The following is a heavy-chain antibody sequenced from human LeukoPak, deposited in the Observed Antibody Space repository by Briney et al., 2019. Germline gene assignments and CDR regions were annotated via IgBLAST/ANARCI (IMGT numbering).Heavy chain of an antibody. CDR1: GFTFSSYG. Sequence: PGGSLRLSCAASGFTFSSYGMHWVRQAPGKGLEWVAVISYDGSNKCYADSVKGRFTISRDNSKNTLYLQMNSLRAEDTAVYYCAKNTYDILTGPHYFDYWGQGTLVTVSS. V-gene: IGHV3-30*18. J-gene: IGHJ4*02. CDR3: AKNTYDILTGPHYFDY. D-gene: IGHD3-9*01. CDR2: ISYDGSNK.